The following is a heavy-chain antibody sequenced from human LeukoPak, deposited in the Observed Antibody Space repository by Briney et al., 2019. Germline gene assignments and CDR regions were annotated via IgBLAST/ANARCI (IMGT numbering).Heavy chain of an antibody. CDR3: ARYLSAWYPDY. D-gene: IGHD6-19*01. V-gene: IGHV1-2*02. CDR2: INPNSGGT. Sequence: ASVKVSCKASGYTFTGYYIHWVRQAPGQGLEWMGWINPNSGGTDYAPKYQGRVTMTRDTSISTAYMELSRLTSDDTAVYYCARYLSAWYPDYWGQGTLVTVSS. CDR1: GYTFTGYY. J-gene: IGHJ4*02.